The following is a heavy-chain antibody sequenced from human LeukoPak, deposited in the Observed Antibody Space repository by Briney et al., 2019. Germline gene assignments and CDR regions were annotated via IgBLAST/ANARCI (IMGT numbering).Heavy chain of an antibody. Sequence: PGGSLRLSCAAAGFTFSSYGMHWVRQAPGKGLEWVALISKGGNNKYYAGSVKGRITISRDNSKNTLYLQMNSLRAEDTAIYYCAKDPPSFHHWGQGTLVVVSS. CDR1: GFTFSSYG. J-gene: IGHJ1*01. V-gene: IGHV3-30*18. CDR2: ISKGGNNK. CDR3: AKDPPSFHH.